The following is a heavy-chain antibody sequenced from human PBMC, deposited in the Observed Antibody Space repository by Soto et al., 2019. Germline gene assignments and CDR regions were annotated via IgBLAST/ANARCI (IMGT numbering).Heavy chain of an antibody. CDR1: GNTFTTYY. J-gene: IGHJ4*02. Sequence: QVQLVQSGAEVRKPGASVKVSCKASGNTFTTYYMHWVRQAPGQGLEWLGIINPSGGSTSYAQKFQGRVTMTSDTSTSTVYMELSSLRTEDTAVYYCASSLQQLVLVYWGQGTLVTVSS. V-gene: IGHV1-46*01. CDR2: INPSGGST. D-gene: IGHD6-13*01. CDR3: ASSLQQLVLVY.